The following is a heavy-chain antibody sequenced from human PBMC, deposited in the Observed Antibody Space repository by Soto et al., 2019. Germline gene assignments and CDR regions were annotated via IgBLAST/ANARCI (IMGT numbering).Heavy chain of an antibody. CDR1: GLTFSSYG. J-gene: IGHJ4*02. Sequence: GGSLRLSCAASGLTFSSYGMHWVRQAPGKGLEWVAVISYDGSNKYYADSVKGRFTISRDNSKNTLYLQMNSLRAEDTAVYYCAKDLRISDEYSSGPSDYWGQGTLVTVSS. CDR2: ISYDGSNK. V-gene: IGHV3-30*18. CDR3: AKDLRISDEYSSGPSDY. D-gene: IGHD6-19*01.